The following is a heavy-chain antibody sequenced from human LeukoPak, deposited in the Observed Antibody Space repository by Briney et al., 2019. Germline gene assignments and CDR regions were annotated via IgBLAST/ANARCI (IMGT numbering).Heavy chain of an antibody. CDR2: ISGSGGST. D-gene: IGHD3-10*01. CDR3: AKDGVGWFGELLSDY. CDR1: GFTFTTYN. J-gene: IGHJ4*02. V-gene: IGHV3-23*01. Sequence: GGSLRLSCAASGFTFTTYNMTWVRQAPGKGLEWVSAISGSGGSTYYADSVKGRFTISRDNSKNTLYLQMNSLRAEDTAVYYCAKDGVGWFGELLSDYWGQGTLVTVSS.